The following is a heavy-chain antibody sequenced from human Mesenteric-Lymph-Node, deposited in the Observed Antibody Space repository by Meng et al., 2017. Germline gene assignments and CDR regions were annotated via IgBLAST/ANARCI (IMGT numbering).Heavy chain of an antibody. CDR1: GYTFTSSS. D-gene: IGHD6-19*01. Sequence: VQLVQAGCELKKPADSVKVSCQAAGYTFTSSSMNWVRHAPGQGLEWMGWININTGNPTYAQGFTGRFVFSLDTSVSTAYLQIDSLKADDTAVYYCARGNGWRFDYWGQGTLVTVSS. V-gene: IGHV7-4-1*01. CDR2: ININTGNP. J-gene: IGHJ4*02. CDR3: ARGNGWRFDY.